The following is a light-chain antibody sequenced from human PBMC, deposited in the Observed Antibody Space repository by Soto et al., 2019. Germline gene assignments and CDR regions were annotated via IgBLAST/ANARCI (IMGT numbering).Light chain of an antibody. Sequence: QSVLTQPPSASGTPGQRVTISCSGSSSNIGSNTFKWYQQLPGTAPKLLIYSYNQRPSGVPDRFSGSKSGTSASLAISGLQSEDEGDYYCAAWDDSLNGPIFGGGTQLTVL. CDR2: SYN. V-gene: IGLV1-44*01. J-gene: IGLJ2*01. CDR1: SSNIGSNT. CDR3: AAWDDSLNGPI.